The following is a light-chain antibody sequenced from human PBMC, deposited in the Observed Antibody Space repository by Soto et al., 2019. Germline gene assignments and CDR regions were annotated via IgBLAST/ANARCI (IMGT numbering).Light chain of an antibody. CDR3: SSYTTGSRMV. Sequence: QSALTQPASVSGSPGQSITISCTGTSSDVGGHDYVSWYQQHPGKAPKLMIYEVSHRPSGVSDRFSGSRSDNTASLTLSGLPAEYGAAYYCSSYTTGSRMVFGGGTKVTVL. CDR1: SSDVGGHDY. J-gene: IGLJ2*01. V-gene: IGLV2-14*01. CDR2: EVS.